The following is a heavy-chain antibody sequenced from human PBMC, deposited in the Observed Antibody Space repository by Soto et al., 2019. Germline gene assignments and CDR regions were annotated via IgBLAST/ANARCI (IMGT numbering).Heavy chain of an antibody. Sequence: XXTLSLRYTVSGGSISSYYGSWIPQPPGKGLEWIGYIYYSGSTNYNPSLKSRVTISVDTSKNQFSLKLSSVTHADTAVYYCARRQYGDSNYYFDYWGQGTLVTVSS. CDR2: IYYSGST. J-gene: IGHJ4*02. D-gene: IGHD4-17*01. V-gene: IGHV4-59*08. CDR1: GGSISSYY. CDR3: ARRQYGDSNYYFDY.